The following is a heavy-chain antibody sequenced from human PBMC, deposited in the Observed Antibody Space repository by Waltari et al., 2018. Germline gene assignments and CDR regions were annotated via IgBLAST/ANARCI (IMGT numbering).Heavy chain of an antibody. V-gene: IGHV4-38-2*02. CDR3: AKIAVAGGIDY. D-gene: IGHD6-19*01. J-gene: IGHJ4*02. CDR1: GYPTSSAYY. Sequence: QVQLQESGPRLVQPSETLSLPCTVSGYPTSSAYYWGWIRQPPGKGLEWFGSSYHSGSTYYNPSLKSRVTISVDTSKNQFSLKLSSVTAADTAVYYCAKIAVAGGIDYWGQGTLVTVSS. CDR2: SYHSGST.